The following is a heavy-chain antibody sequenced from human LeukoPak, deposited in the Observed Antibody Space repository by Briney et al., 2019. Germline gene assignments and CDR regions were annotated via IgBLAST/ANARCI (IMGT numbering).Heavy chain of an antibody. CDR2: INHSGST. D-gene: IGHD6-6*01. CDR3: ARTARFGSSSAY. V-gene: IGHV4-34*01. J-gene: IGHJ4*02. Sequence: SETLSLTCAVYGGSFSGYYWSWIRQPPGKGLEWIGEINHSGSTNYNPSLKSRVTISVDTSKNQFSLKLRSVTAADTAVYYCARTARFGSSSAYWGQGTLVTVYS. CDR1: GGSFSGYY.